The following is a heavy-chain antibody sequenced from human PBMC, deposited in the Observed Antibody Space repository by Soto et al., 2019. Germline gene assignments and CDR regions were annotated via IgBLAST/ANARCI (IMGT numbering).Heavy chain of an antibody. V-gene: IGHV1-69*01. CDR1: GGTFSSYA. Sequence: QVQLVQSGAEVKKPGSSVKVSCKASGGTFSSYAISWVRQAPGQGLEWMGGIIPIFGTANYARKFQGRVTITADESTSTAYMELSSLRSEDTAVYYCARVGEYYDSSGYYPIDYWGQGTLVTVSS. CDR2: IIPIFGTA. CDR3: ARVGEYYDSSGYYPIDY. D-gene: IGHD3-22*01. J-gene: IGHJ4*02.